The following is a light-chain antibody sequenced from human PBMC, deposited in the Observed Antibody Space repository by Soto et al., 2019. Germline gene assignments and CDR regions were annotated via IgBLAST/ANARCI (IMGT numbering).Light chain of an antibody. V-gene: IGKV1-5*01. J-gene: IGKJ1*01. CDR2: DAS. CDR1: QTISSW. CDR3: QQYDM. Sequence: IQMTQYPSTLSGSVGDRVTITCRASQTISSWLAWYQQKPGKAPKLLIYDASSLESGAPSRFSGRRSGTEFTLTITSLQPEDFATYYCQQYDMFG.